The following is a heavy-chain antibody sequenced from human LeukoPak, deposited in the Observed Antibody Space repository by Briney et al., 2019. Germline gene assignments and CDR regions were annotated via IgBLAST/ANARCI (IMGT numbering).Heavy chain of an antibody. J-gene: IGHJ6*02. D-gene: IGHD3-16*01. CDR1: GFTFSDSW. CDR2: MNQDGSAK. Sequence: GGSLRLSCAASGFTFSDSWMSWVRQAPGKGLEWVANMNQDGSAKGYVDSVKGRFTISRDNAKNSLYLQMSSLRPEDTAVYYCATYTHWVAGDVWGQGTTVTVSS. V-gene: IGHV3-7*01. CDR3: ATYTHWVAGDV.